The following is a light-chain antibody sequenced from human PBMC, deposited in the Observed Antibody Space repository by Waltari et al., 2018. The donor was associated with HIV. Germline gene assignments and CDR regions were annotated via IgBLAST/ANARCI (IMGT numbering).Light chain of an antibody. J-gene: IGKJ1*01. CDR1: QDVRSW. V-gene: IGKV1-12*01. CDR3: QQANSFPRT. CDR2: AAS. Sequence: DIQMTQSPSSVSAYVGDRVTITCRASQDVRSWLAWYQQTPGKAPKILIYAASSLQSGVPSRFSGGGSGTEFTLTINSLQPEDVATYYCQQANSFPRTFGQGTKVEV.